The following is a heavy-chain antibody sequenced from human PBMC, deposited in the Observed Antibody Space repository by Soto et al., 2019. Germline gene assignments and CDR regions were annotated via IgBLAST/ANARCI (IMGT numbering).Heavy chain of an antibody. CDR3: AKEKGEHWLPFDY. Sequence: QVQLVESGRGVVQPGRSLRLSCAASGFTFSNYGMHWVRQAPGKGLEWVAVISYDGSNRYYADSVKGRFTISRDNSKNTLYLQMNNLRTEDTAVYYCAKEKGEHWLPFDYWGQGTLVTVSS. D-gene: IGHD3-9*01. J-gene: IGHJ4*02. V-gene: IGHV3-30*18. CDR2: ISYDGSNR. CDR1: GFTFSNYG.